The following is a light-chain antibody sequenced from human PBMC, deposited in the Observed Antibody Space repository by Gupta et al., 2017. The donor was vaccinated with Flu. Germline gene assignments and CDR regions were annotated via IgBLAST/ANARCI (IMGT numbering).Light chain of an antibody. V-gene: IGLV3-1*01. CDR1: GWAEKY. J-gene: IGLJ2*01. CDR3: QAGDSTGLLV. Sequence: LSPPPSVSVSPGPPATITCSRAGWAEKYVCWYQQKPGQSPVLVMYQDSKRPAGIPARFSGSNAGNKATLTITETKKVEEADYYCQAGDSTGLLVFGGGTKLTVL. CDR2: QDS.